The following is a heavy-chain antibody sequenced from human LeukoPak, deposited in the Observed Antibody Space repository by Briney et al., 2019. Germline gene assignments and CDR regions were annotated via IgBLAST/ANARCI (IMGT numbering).Heavy chain of an antibody. Sequence: GASVKVSCKASGGTFISYAISWVRQAPGQGLEWMGGIIPIFGTANYAQQFQGRVTITADESTSTAYMELSSLRSEDTAVYYCARGSSGWYHYYYMDVWGKGTTVTVSS. V-gene: IGHV1-69*13. CDR3: ARGSSGWYHYYYMDV. CDR2: IIPIFGTA. J-gene: IGHJ6*03. D-gene: IGHD6-19*01. CDR1: GGTFISYA.